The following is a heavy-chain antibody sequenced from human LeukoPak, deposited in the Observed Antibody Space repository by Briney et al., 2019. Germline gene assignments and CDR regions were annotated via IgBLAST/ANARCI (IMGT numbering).Heavy chain of an antibody. J-gene: IGHJ5*02. Sequence: ASVKVSCKASGGTFSSYAISWVRQAPGQGLEWMGGIIPIFGTANYAQKFQDRVTITADESTSTAYMELSSLRSEDTAVYYCARDPQWSSTSLNWFDPWGQGTLVTVSS. CDR3: ARDPQWSSTSLNWFDP. D-gene: IGHD2-2*01. V-gene: IGHV1-69*13. CDR1: GGTFSSYA. CDR2: IIPIFGTA.